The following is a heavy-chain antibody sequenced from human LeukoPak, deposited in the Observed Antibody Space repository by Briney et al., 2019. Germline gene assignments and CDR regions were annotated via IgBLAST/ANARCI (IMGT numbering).Heavy chain of an antibody. CDR3: AKVARQGWELLSYYFDY. V-gene: IGHV3-30*18. CDR2: ISYDGSNK. Sequence: GSLRLSCAASGFTFSSYGMHWVRQAPGKGLEWVAVISYDGSNKYYADSVKGRFTISRDNSKNTLYLQMNSLRGEDTAVYYCAKVARQGWELLSYYFDYWGQGTLVTVSS. CDR1: GFTFSSYG. D-gene: IGHD1-26*01. J-gene: IGHJ4*02.